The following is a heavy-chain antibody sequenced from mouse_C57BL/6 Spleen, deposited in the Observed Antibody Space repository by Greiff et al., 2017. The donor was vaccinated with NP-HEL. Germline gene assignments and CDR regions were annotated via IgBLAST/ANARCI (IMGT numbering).Heavy chain of an antibody. CDR1: GFTFSDYY. V-gene: IGHV5-12*01. CDR3: ARQEDYPSWFAY. D-gene: IGHD2-4*01. Sequence: EVKLMESGGGLVQPGGSLKLSCAASGFTFSDYYMYWVRQTPEKRLEWVAYISNGGGSTYYPDTVKGRFTISRDNAKNTLYLQMSRLKSEDTAMYYCARQEDYPSWFAYWGQGTLVTVSA. J-gene: IGHJ3*01. CDR2: ISNGGGST.